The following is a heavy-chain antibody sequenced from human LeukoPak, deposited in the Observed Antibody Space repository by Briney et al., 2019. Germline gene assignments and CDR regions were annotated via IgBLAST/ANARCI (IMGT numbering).Heavy chain of an antibody. Sequence: PWASVKVSCKASGYTFTGYYMHWVRQAPGQGLEWMGWINPNSGGTNYAQKFQGRVTMTRDTSISTAYMELSRLRSDDTAVYYCARPLYYYDSSGYYPLGYWGQGTLVTVSS. J-gene: IGHJ4*02. V-gene: IGHV1-2*02. CDR3: ARPLYYYDSSGYYPLGY. CDR1: GYTFTGYY. CDR2: INPNSGGT. D-gene: IGHD3-22*01.